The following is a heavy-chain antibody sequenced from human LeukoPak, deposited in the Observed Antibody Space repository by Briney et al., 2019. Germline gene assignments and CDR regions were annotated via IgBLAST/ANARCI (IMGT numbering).Heavy chain of an antibody. CDR3: ASTYSATAEYFQH. Sequence: GASVKVSCKASGYTFTGYYMHWVRQAPGQGLEWMGWINPNSGGTNYAQKFQGRVTMTRDTSISTAYMELTRLTSDDTAVYYCASTYSATAEYFQHWGQGTPLTVSS. D-gene: IGHD2-21*01. J-gene: IGHJ1*01. CDR1: GYTFTGYY. V-gene: IGHV1-2*02. CDR2: INPNSGGT.